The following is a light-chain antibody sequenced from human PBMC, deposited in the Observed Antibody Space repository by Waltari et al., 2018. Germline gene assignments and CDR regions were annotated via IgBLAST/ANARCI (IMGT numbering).Light chain of an antibody. CDR1: QTLFYSSNNKYY. CDR2: WAS. J-gene: IGKJ1*01. Sequence: DIVMTQSPDSLAVSLGERATINCKSSQTLFYSSNNKYYLAWYQLKPGQPPKLLIFWASTRESGVPDRFSGSGSATDFTLTIDTLQAEDVAVYYCQQYYTTPTFGQGTKVEIK. V-gene: IGKV4-1*01. CDR3: QQYYTTPT.